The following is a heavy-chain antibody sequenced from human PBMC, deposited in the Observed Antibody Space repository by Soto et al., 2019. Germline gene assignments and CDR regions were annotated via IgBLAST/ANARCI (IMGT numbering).Heavy chain of an antibody. J-gene: IGHJ4*02. CDR3: AREAXXXXGGFDY. CDR1: GGSISSGGYY. V-gene: IGHV4-31*03. Sequence: PSETLSLTCTVSGGSISSGGYYWSWIRQHPGKGLEWIGYIYYSGRTYYTPSLKSRVTISVDTSKNQFSLKLSSVTAADTVVYYCAREAXXXXGGFDYWGQGTLVTVSS. D-gene: IGHD1-26*01. CDR2: IYYSGRT.